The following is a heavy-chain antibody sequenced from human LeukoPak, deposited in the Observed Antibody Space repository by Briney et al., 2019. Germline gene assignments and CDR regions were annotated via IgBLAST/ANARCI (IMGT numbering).Heavy chain of an antibody. J-gene: IGHJ4*02. CDR3: ARGRVLLWFGELEGNFDY. CDR2: INHSGST. D-gene: IGHD3-10*01. V-gene: IGHV4-34*01. Sequence: SETLSLTCAVYGGSFSGYYWSWIRQPPGKGLEWIGEINHSGSTNYNPSLKSRVTISVDTSKNQFSLKLSSVTAADTAVYYCARGRVLLWFGELEGNFDYWGQGTLVTVSS. CDR1: GGSFSGYY.